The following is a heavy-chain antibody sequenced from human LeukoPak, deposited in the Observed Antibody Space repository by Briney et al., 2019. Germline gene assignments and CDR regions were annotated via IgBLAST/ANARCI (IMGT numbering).Heavy chain of an antibody. CDR2: IIPIFGTA. D-gene: IGHD5-18*01. V-gene: IGHV1-69*05. Sequence: SVKVSCKASGGTFSSYAISWVRQAPGQELEWMGRIIPIFGTANYAQKFQGRVTITTDESTSTAYMELSSLRSEDTAVYYCTRSYGYSYGYLFFDYWGQGTLVTVSS. CDR1: GGTFSSYA. CDR3: TRSYGYSYGYLFFDY. J-gene: IGHJ4*02.